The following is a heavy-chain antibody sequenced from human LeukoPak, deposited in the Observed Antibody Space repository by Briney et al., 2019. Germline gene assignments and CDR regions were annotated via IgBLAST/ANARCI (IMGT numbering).Heavy chain of an antibody. J-gene: IGHJ5*02. CDR3: ATLNYYDSSGYYQGESWFDP. CDR2: FDPEDGET. D-gene: IGHD3-22*01. V-gene: IGHV1-24*01. CDR1: GYTLTELP. Sequence: ASVKVSCKVSGYTLTELPMHWVRQAPGKGLEWMAGFDPEDGETIYAQKFQGRVTMTEDTSTDTAYMELSSLRSEDTAVYYCATLNYYDSSGYYQGESWFDPWGQGTLVTVSS.